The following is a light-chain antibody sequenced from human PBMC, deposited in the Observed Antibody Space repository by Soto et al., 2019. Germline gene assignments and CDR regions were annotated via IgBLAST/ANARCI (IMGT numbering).Light chain of an antibody. J-gene: IGKJ5*01. CDR1: EDISVS. CDR2: DXS. Sequence: DIQMVQSRSSVSASGXDRVPISSRASEDISVSLAXXQQXXGXPPKXXXDDXSNLQTGGPSRFSGSGSGTDFTLTISSVQPEDFANYYFQQAKTVTPTFGRGTRLDIK. V-gene: IGKV1-12*01. CDR3: QQAKTVTPT.